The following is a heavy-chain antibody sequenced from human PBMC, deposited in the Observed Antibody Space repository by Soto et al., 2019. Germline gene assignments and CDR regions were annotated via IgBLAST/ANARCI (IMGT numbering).Heavy chain of an antibody. J-gene: IGHJ5*02. CDR1: GFTFSSYG. V-gene: IGHV3-30*18. Sequence: GGSLRLSCAASGFTFSSYGMHWVRQAPGKGLEWVAVISYDGSNKYYADSVKGRFTISRDNSKNTLYLQMNSLRAEDTAVYYCAKDSAYYDFWSGLRGGNWFDPWGQGTLVTVSS. CDR2: ISYDGSNK. CDR3: AKDSAYYDFWSGLRGGNWFDP. D-gene: IGHD3-3*01.